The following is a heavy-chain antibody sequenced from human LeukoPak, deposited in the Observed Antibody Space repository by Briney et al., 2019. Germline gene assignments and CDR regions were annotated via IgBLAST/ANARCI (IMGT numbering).Heavy chain of an antibody. CDR3: VKDARRTSGWYFFDY. J-gene: IGHJ4*02. D-gene: IGHD6-19*01. V-gene: IGHV3-23*01. CDR1: GFTFSSYA. CDR2: ISGSGGST. Sequence: PGGSLRLSCAASGFTFSSYAMSWVRQAPGKGLGWVSAISGSGGSTYYADSVKGRFTISRDNSKNTLFLQMNSLRAEDTAVYYCVKDARRTSGWYFFDYWGQGTLVTVSS.